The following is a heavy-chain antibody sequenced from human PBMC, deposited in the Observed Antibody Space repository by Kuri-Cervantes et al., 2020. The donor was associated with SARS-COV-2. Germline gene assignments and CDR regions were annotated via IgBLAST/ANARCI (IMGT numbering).Heavy chain of an antibody. D-gene: IGHD3-3*01. CDR3: ARDALPTIFGVVIIYWFDP. Sequence: ASVKVSCKASGYTFTSYYMHWVRQAPGQGLEWMGIINPSGGSTSYAQKFQGRVTMTRDTSTGTVYMELSSLRSEDTAVYYCARDALPTIFGVVIIYWFDPWGQGTLVTVSS. CDR2: INPSGGST. V-gene: IGHV1-46*01. CDR1: GYTFTSYY. J-gene: IGHJ5*02.